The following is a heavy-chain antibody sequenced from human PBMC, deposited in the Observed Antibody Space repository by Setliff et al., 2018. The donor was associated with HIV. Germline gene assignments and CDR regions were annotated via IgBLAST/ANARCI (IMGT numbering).Heavy chain of an antibody. CDR2: INPYNGNT. D-gene: IGHD3-10*01. CDR1: GYTFTGYY. Sequence: GASVKVSCKASGYTFTGYYMHWVRQAPGQGLEWMGWINPYNGNTNYAQKLQGRVTMTTDTSTSTAYMDLRSLRSDDTAVYYCARDDRGRVRGRDYWGQGTLVTVSS. J-gene: IGHJ4*02. CDR3: ARDDRGRVRGRDY. V-gene: IGHV1-18*04.